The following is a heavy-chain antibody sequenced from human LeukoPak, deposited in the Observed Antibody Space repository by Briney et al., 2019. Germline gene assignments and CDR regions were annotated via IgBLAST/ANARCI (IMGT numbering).Heavy chain of an antibody. CDR2: IYHSWNT. CDR3: ARQLYSSATV. Sequence: SETLSLTCTVSGDSISGSNYFWGWIRQPPGKGLEWVGNIYHSWNTFYNPSLKSRVTISADTSKNQFSLKLTFVTVADTAVYYCARQLYSSATVWGQGTTVIVSS. J-gene: IGHJ6*02. D-gene: IGHD6-25*01. V-gene: IGHV4-39*01. CDR1: GDSISGSNYF.